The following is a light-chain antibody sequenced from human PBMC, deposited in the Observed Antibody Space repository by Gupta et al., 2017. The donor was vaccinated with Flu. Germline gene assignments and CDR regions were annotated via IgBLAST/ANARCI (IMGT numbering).Light chain of an antibody. CDR2: EVN. Sequence: PAPVLWSPGQPIPMVCDGTTNDICNYNDVSWYQQLPGKAPKLLIFEVNIRASGISTRFSASKSGNTASLNISDLRAEDEAEYYCASYTSATTLVFGGGTRLTVL. V-gene: IGLV2-14*01. CDR1: TNDICNYND. J-gene: IGLJ2*01. CDR3: ASYTSATTLV.